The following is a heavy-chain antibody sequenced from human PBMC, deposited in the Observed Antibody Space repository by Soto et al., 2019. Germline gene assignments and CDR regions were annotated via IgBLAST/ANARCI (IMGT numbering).Heavy chain of an antibody. CDR2: IYYSGST. CDR1: GGSISSSSYY. CDR3: ASGVTMIVVGNAFDI. Sequence: SETLSLTXTVSGGSISSSSYYWGWIRQPPGKGLEWIGSIYYSGSTYYNPSLKSRVTISVDTSKNQFSLKLSSVTAADTAVYYCASGVTMIVVGNAFDIWGQGTMVTVSS. J-gene: IGHJ3*02. V-gene: IGHV4-39*01. D-gene: IGHD3-22*01.